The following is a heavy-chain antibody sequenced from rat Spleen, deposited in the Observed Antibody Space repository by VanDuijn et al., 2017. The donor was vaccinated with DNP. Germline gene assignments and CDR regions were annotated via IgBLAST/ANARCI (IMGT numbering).Heavy chain of an antibody. CDR3: ATETYSGLDY. V-gene: IGHV3-3*01. J-gene: IGHJ2*01. CDR2: INSAGST. D-gene: IGHD1-11*01. CDR1: GYFITNNY. Sequence: DVQLQESGPGLVKPSQSLSLTCSVTGYFITNNYWAWIRKFPGNKLEWLGYINSAGSTDYNPSLKSRISITKHTSKNQFFLQVSSVTTEDTATYYCATETYSGLDYWGQGVMVTVSS.